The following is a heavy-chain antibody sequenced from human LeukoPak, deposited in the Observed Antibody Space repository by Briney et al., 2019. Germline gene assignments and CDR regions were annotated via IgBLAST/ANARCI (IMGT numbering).Heavy chain of an antibody. J-gene: IGHJ4*02. Sequence: SETLSLTCTVSGGSISSSSYHWGWLRQPPGKGLEWIGSIYYSGSTYYNPSLKSRVTISVDTSKNQFSLKLSSVTAADTAVYYCARLQRAAAIDYWGQGTLVTVSS. V-gene: IGHV4-39*01. CDR2: IYYSGST. CDR3: ARLQRAAAIDY. D-gene: IGHD6-13*01. CDR1: GGSISSSSYH.